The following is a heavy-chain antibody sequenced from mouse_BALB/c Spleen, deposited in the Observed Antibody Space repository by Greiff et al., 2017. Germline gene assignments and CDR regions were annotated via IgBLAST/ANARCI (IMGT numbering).Heavy chain of an antibody. V-gene: IGHV1-54*03. J-gene: IGHJ4*01. Sequence: QVQLQQSGADLVRPGTSVKVSCTASGFAFTNYLIEWVKQRPGQGLEWVGVISPGSGGTYYNEKFKGKATLTADKASSNAYMQLSRLTSDDTAVYFCARWGLHAMDYWGQGTSVTVSA. D-gene: IGHD2-13*01. CDR1: GFAFTNYL. CDR2: ISPGSGGT. CDR3: ARWGLHAMDY.